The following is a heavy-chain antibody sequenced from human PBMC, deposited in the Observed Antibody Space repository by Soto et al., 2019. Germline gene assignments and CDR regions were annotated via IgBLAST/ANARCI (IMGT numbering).Heavy chain of an antibody. D-gene: IGHD4-17*01. CDR2: INHSGST. CDR1: GGSFSGYY. CDR3: ARGPLTVTTPQYFDY. V-gene: IGHV4-34*01. J-gene: IGHJ4*02. Sequence: QVQLQQWGAGLLKPSETLSLTCAVYGGSFSGYYWSWIRQPPGKGLEWIGEINHSGSTNYNPSLKSRVTISVDTSKNQFSLKLSSVTAADTAVYYCARGPLTVTTPQYFDYWGQGTLVTVSS.